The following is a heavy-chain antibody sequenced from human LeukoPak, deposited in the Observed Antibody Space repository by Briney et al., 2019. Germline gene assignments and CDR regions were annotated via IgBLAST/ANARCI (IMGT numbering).Heavy chain of an antibody. J-gene: IGHJ4*02. Sequence: SVKVSCKASGGTFSSYAINWVRQAPGQGLEWMGGIIPIFGTANYAQKFQGRVTITADESTSTAYMELSSLRSEDTAVYYCAGGYSYALYYFDYWGQGTLVTVSS. V-gene: IGHV1-69*13. D-gene: IGHD5-18*01. CDR2: IIPIFGTA. CDR3: AGGYSYALYYFDY. CDR1: GGTFSSYA.